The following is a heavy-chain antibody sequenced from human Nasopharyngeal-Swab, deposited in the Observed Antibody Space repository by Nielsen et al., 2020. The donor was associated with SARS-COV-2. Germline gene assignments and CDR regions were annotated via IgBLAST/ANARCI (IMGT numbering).Heavy chain of an antibody. Sequence: GVLKISCAASAFTFSNFAMSWVRQAPGKALEWVSVIDGTGDSSYYADSVKGRFTISRDNSKNTLYLQMNSLRAEDTAVYYCAVHSGYDLYYYYYMDVWGKGTTVTVSS. V-gene: IGHV3-23*01. CDR3: AVHSGYDLYYYYYMDV. CDR2: IDGTGDSS. CDR1: AFTFSNFA. D-gene: IGHD5-12*01. J-gene: IGHJ6*03.